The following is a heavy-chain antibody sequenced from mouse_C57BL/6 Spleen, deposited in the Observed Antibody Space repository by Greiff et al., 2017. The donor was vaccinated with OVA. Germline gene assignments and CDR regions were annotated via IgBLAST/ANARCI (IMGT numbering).Heavy chain of an antibody. CDR2: IDPEYGDT. V-gene: IGHV14-1*01. Sequence: VQLQQSGAELVRPGASVKLSCTASGFNINDYYMHWVKQRPGQGLEWIGRIDPEYGDTEYAPKFQGKATLTAEQSSNTAYLQLSSLTSEDTAVYYCTTCSRDDYDRGVTYWGQGTLVTVSA. CDR1: GFNINDYY. J-gene: IGHJ3*01. CDR3: TTCSRDDYDRGVTY. D-gene: IGHD2-4*01.